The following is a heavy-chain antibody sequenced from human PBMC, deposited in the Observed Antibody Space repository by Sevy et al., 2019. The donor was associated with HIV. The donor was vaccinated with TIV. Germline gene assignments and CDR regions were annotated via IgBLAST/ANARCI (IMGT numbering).Heavy chain of an antibody. J-gene: IGHJ3*02. CDR2: ISSSSSYI. D-gene: IGHD2-2*01. CDR1: GFTFSSYS. CDR3: ARDRGYCSSTSCSDGFDI. V-gene: IGHV3-21*01. Sequence: GGSLRLSCAASGFTFSSYSMNWVRQAPGKGLEWVSSISSSSSYIYYADSVKGRLTISRDNAKNSLYLQMNSLRAEDTAVYYCARDRGYCSSTSCSDGFDIWGQGTMVTVSS.